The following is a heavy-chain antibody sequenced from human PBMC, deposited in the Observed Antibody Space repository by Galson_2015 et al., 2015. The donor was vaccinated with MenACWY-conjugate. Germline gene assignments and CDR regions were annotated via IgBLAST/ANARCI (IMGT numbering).Heavy chain of an antibody. CDR2: IMPDGSET. V-gene: IGHV3-7*01. CDR3: ARGHLKFDP. J-gene: IGHJ5*02. Sequence: SLRLGCAAYGFTFSPYWMTWVRQAPGKGLEWVANIMPDGSETYSVVSVKGRFTIFRDNAKNSLNLHMNSLRVEDTAVYYVARGHLKFDPWGRGTLVTISS. CDR1: GFTFSPYW.